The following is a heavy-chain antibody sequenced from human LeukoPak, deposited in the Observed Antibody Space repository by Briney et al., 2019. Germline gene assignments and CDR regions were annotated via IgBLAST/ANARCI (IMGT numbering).Heavy chain of an antibody. CDR1: GFTFSSYG. CDR3: AKGRWYSGGWYIYVDY. CDR2: ISYDGSNK. Sequence: GGSLRLSCAASGFTFSSYGMRWVRQASGKGLEWVAVISYDGSNKYYADSVKGRFTISRDNSKNTLYLQMNCLRAEDTAVYYCAKGRWYSGGWYIYVDYWGQGTLVTVSS. V-gene: IGHV3-30*18. J-gene: IGHJ4*02. D-gene: IGHD6-19*01.